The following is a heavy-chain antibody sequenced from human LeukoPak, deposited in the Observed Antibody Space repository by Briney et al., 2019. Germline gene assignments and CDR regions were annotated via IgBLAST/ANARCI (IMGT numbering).Heavy chain of an antibody. CDR2: IIDSGGST. D-gene: IGHD1-14*01. V-gene: IGHV3-23*01. CDR3: AKVRTYFYHGLDV. Sequence: GGSLRLSCAASGFTFSSYAMSWVRQAPGKGLEWVSAIIDSGGSTYYADSVKGRFTISRDNSKNTLFLQVNSLRAEDTAVYYCAKVRTYFYHGLDVWGQGTTVTVSS. J-gene: IGHJ6*02. CDR1: GFTFSSYA.